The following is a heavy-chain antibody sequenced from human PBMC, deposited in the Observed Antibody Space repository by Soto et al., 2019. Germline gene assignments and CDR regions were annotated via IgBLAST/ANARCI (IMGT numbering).Heavy chain of an antibody. CDR1: GFTFSSYA. Sequence: QVQLVESGGGVVQPGRSLRLSCAASGFTFSSYAMHWVRQAPGKGLEWVAVISYDGSNKYYADSVKGRFTISRDNSKNTLYLQMNSLRAEDTAVYYCARDTGTMIPVASAFDIWGQGTMVTVSS. J-gene: IGHJ3*02. CDR2: ISYDGSNK. D-gene: IGHD3-22*01. V-gene: IGHV3-30-3*01. CDR3: ARDTGTMIPVASAFDI.